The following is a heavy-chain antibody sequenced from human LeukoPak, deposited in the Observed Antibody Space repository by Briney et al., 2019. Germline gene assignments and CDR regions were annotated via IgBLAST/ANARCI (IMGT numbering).Heavy chain of an antibody. V-gene: IGHV3-30-3*01. J-gene: IGHJ4*02. CDR1: GFTFSSYA. D-gene: IGHD6-6*01. Sequence: GRSLRLSCAASGFTFSSYAMHWVRQAPGKGLEWVAVISYDGSNKYYADSVKGRFTISRDNSKNTLYLQMNSLRAEDTAVYYCAREFRSSSSKFDYWGQGALVTVSS. CDR2: ISYDGSNK. CDR3: AREFRSSSSKFDY.